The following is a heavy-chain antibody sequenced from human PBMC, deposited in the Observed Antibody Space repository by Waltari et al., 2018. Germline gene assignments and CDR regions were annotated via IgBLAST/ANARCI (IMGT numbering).Heavy chain of an antibody. CDR1: GGSISGFY. D-gene: IGHD2-21*02. V-gene: IGHV4-59*01. CDR2: LYYTGRT. Sequence: QVQLQESGPSLLKPSETLSLICTVSGGSISGFYWSWVRQPPGKGLDWIGYLYYTGRTNFNPSLTSRVPMSVDTSKNQFSLKLSSVTAADTAFYYCARGGGGDWEWFDPWGQGTLVTVSS. CDR3: ARGGGGDWEWFDP. J-gene: IGHJ5*02.